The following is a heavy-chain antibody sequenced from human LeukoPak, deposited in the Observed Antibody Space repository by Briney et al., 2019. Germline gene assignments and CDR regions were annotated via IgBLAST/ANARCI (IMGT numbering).Heavy chain of an antibody. CDR2: IYYSGST. CDR1: GGSISSYY. J-gene: IGHJ5*02. Sequence: SETLSLTCTVSGGSISSYYWTWIRQPPGKGLEWIGYIYYSGSTNYNPSLKSRVTISVDTSKNQFSLKLSSVTAADTAVYYCARSNIIVVPAASWFDPWGQGTLVTVSS. D-gene: IGHD2-2*01. CDR3: ARSNIIVVPAASWFDP. V-gene: IGHV4-59*08.